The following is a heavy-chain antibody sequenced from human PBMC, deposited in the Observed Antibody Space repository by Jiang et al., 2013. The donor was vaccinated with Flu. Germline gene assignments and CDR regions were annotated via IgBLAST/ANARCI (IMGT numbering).Heavy chain of an antibody. CDR3: ARAQKXSGFELPYYDF. V-gene: IGHV4-39*07. CDR1: GGSISSDSYY. J-gene: IGHJ4*02. CDR2: IYHSGST. Sequence: LLKPSETLSLSCTVSGGSISSDSYYWGWIRQPPGKGPDWIGSIYHSGSTYYNPSLKTRVTMSVDTSKNQLSLNLTSVTAADTAVYYCARAQKXSGFELPYYDFWGQGTLVIVSS. D-gene: IGHD5-12*01.